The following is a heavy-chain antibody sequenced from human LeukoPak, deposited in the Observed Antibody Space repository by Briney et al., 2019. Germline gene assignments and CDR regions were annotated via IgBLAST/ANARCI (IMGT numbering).Heavy chain of an antibody. V-gene: IGHV3-21*01. Sequence: PGGSLRLSCAASGFTFSSYSMNWVRQAPGKGLEWVSSISSSSSYIYYADSVKGRFTISRDNAKNSLYLQMNSLRDEDTAVYYCARDGLSYGSVKYFDYWGQGTLVTVSS. CDR3: ARDGLSYGSVKYFDY. D-gene: IGHD3-10*01. CDR2: ISSSSSYI. J-gene: IGHJ4*02. CDR1: GFTFSSYS.